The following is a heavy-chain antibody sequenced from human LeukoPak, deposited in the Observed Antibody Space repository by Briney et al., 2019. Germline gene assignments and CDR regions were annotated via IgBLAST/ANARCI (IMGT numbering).Heavy chain of an antibody. D-gene: IGHD2-2*01. CDR2: VYTSGST. Sequence: SETLSLTCSVSGGSISSYYWIWIRQPAGKGLEWIGRVYTSGSTNYNPSLKSRVTMSVDTSKNQLSLKLSSVTAADTAVYYCARDQTYCSSTSCPFDYWGQGTLVTVSS. CDR3: ARDQTYCSSTSCPFDY. CDR1: GGSISSYY. J-gene: IGHJ4*02. V-gene: IGHV4-4*07.